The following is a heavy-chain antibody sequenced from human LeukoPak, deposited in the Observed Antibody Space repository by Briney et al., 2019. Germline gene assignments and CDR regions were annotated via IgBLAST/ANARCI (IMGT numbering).Heavy chain of an antibody. CDR2: IYHSGST. J-gene: IGHJ6*02. Sequence: PSGTLSLTCAVSGGSISSSNWWSWVRQPPGKGLEWIGEIYHSGSTNYNPSLKSRVTISVDKSKNQFSLKLSSVTAADTAVYYCARGYSYEYYYYGMDVWGQGTTVTVSS. V-gene: IGHV4-4*02. D-gene: IGHD5-18*01. CDR1: GGSISSSNW. CDR3: ARGYSYEYYYYGMDV.